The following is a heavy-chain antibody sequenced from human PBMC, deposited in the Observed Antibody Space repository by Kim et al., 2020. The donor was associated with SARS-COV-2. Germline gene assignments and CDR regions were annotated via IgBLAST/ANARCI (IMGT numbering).Heavy chain of an antibody. CDR2: IYYSGST. Sequence: SETLSLTCTVSGGSISSYYWSWIRQPPGKGLEWIGYIYYSGSTNYNPSLKSRVTISVDTSKNQFSLKLSSVTAADTAVYYCARENADYYGHYYYGMDVWGQGTTVTVSS. V-gene: IGHV4-59*01. D-gene: IGHD3-10*01. CDR3: ARENADYYGHYYYGMDV. J-gene: IGHJ6*02. CDR1: GGSISSYY.